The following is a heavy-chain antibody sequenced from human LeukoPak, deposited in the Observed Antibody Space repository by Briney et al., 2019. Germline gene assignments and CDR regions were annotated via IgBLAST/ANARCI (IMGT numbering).Heavy chain of an antibody. CDR3: ARTGGDCSSGLCYYAMDV. CDR2: IYYSGST. CDR1: GGSFSGYY. Sequence: SETLSLACAVYGGSFSGYYWGWIRQPPGKGLEWIGSIYYSGSTYYSPSLKSRVTISVDTSKNQFSLKLSSVTAADTAVYYCARTGGDCSSGLCYYAMDVWGQGTTVTVS. J-gene: IGHJ6*02. V-gene: IGHV4-34*01. D-gene: IGHD2-21*02.